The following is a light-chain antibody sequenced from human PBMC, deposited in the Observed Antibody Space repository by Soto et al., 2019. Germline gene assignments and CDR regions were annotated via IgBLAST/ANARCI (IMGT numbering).Light chain of an antibody. CDR1: SNDIATYNF. CDR3: NSYTTSTSFV. V-gene: IGLV2-14*01. CDR2: DVT. Sequence: LTQPASVSGSPGQSITISCTGTSNDIATYNFVSWYQQHPGKALKLLIYDVTNRPSGVSDRFSGSKSGSTASLTLSGLQAEDEADYYCNSYTTSTSFVFGTGTKVTVL. J-gene: IGLJ1*01.